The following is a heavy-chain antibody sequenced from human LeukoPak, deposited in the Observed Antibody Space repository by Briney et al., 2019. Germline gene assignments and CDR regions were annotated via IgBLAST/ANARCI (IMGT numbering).Heavy chain of an antibody. J-gene: IGHJ4*02. D-gene: IGHD6-13*01. CDR2: IKQDGSEK. V-gene: IGHV3-7*01. CDR3: ARALWQQLVNY. CDR1: GFTFSSYS. Sequence: GGSLRLSCAASGFTFSSYSMSWVRQAPGKGLEWVANIKQDGSEKYYVDSVKGRFTISRDNAKNSLYLQMNSLRADDTAVYYCARALWQQLVNYWGQGTLVTVSS.